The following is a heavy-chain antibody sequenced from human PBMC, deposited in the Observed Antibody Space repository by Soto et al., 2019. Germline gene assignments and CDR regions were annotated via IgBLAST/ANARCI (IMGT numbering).Heavy chain of an antibody. V-gene: IGHV3-9*01. CDR1: GFIFDDYA. CDR3: AKSGEPGVVAATSLDF. J-gene: IGHJ4*02. CDR2: ISANGGSV. Sequence: ESGGRLVQPGKSLRLSCAASGFIFDDYAMHWVRQVPGKGLEWVSGISANGGSVRYGDSVKGRFTISRDNAKNSLFLQMNSLRAEDTALYYCAKSGEPGVVAATSLDFWGQGTLVTVSS. D-gene: IGHD2-15*01.